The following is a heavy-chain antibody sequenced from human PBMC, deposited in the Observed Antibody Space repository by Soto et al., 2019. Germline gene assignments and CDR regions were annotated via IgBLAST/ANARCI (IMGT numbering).Heavy chain of an antibody. CDR1: GFTFSSYS. V-gene: IGHV3-21*01. D-gene: IGHD3-10*01. J-gene: IGHJ6*03. CDR3: ARDEGYYYGSQQHMDV. Sequence: GGSLRLSCAPSGFTFSSYSMNWVRQAPGKGLEWVSSISSSSSYIYYADSVKGRFTISRDNAKNSLYLQMNSLRAEDTAVYYCARDEGYYYGSQQHMDVWGKGTTVTVSS. CDR2: ISSSSSYI.